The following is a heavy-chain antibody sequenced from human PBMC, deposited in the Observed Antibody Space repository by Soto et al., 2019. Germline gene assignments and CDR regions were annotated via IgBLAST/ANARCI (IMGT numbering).Heavy chain of an antibody. J-gene: IGHJ6*02. CDR2: ISAYNGNT. CDR3: AKGFGYCSSTSCPLYYYGMDV. Sequence: ASVKVSCKASGYTFTSYGISWVRQAPGQGLEWMGWISAYNGNTNYAQKLQGRVTMTTDTSTSTAYMELSSLRSEDTAVYYCAKGFGYCSSTSCPLYYYGMDVWGQGTTVTVSS. CDR1: GYTFTSYG. D-gene: IGHD2-2*03. V-gene: IGHV1-18*01.